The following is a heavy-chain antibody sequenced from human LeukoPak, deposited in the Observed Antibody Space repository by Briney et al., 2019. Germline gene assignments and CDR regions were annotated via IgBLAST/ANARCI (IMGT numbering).Heavy chain of an antibody. CDR2: ISSSSTTI. Sequence: GGSLRLSCAASGFTFSSHSMNWVRQAPGKGLEWVSYISSSSTTIYYADSVKGRFTISRDNAKNSLYLQMNSLRAEDTAVYYCAVDYYGDYFSDYWGQGTLVTVSS. CDR3: AVDYYGDYFSDY. V-gene: IGHV3-48*01. J-gene: IGHJ4*02. CDR1: GFTFSSHS. D-gene: IGHD4-17*01.